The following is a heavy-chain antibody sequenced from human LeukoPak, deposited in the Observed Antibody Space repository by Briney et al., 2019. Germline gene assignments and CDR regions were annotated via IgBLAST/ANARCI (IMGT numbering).Heavy chain of an antibody. Sequence: SETLSLTCAVSGGSISSGGYSWSWIRQPPGKGLEWIGYIYHSGSTYYNPSLKSRATISVDTSKNQFSLKLSSVTAADTAVYYCARVRGNDQFEIRPPSPDAFDIWGQGTMVTVSS. J-gene: IGHJ3*02. CDR1: GGSISSGGYS. CDR2: IYHSGST. D-gene: IGHD1-1*01. CDR3: ARVRGNDQFEIRPPSPDAFDI. V-gene: IGHV4-30-2*01.